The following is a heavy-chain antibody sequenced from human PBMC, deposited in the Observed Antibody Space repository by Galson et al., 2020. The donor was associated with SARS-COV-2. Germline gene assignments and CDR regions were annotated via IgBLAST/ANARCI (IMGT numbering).Heavy chain of an antibody. Sequence: ASVKVSCKASGYTFTSYGISWVRRAPGQGLEWMGWISAYNGNTNYAQKLQGRVTMTTDTSTSTAYMELRSLRSDDTAVYYCARGVRFLGWFPPDDAFDIWGQGTMVTVSS. CDR1: GYTFTSYG. CDR2: ISAYNGNT. D-gene: IGHD3-3*01. CDR3: ARGVRFLGWFPPDDAFDI. J-gene: IGHJ3*02. V-gene: IGHV1-18*01.